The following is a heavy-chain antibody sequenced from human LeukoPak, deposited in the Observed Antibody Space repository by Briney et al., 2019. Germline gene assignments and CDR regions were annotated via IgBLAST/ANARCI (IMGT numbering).Heavy chain of an antibody. J-gene: IGHJ4*02. CDR2: ITWDSGSI. CDR1: GFTFSSYE. CDR3: ARGLFGGVISDPYYFDY. D-gene: IGHD3-16*01. Sequence: PGGSLRLSCAASGFTFSSYEMNWVRQAPGKGLEWVSGITWDSGSIAYADSVKGRFTISRDNAKNSLYLQMNSLRAEDTALYYCARGLFGGVISDPYYFDYWGQGTLVTVSS. V-gene: IGHV3-9*01.